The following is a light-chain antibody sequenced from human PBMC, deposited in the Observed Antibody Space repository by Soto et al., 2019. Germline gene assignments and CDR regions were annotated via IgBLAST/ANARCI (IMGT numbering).Light chain of an antibody. Sequence: EIVLTQSPGTLSLSPGERATLSCRASQSVSDMYLAWYQQKPGQAPRLLIYASNRATGIPDRFSGSGSGTDFTLTSSRLEPEDCAVYYCQNDGTSALFGPGTKLEIK. CDR3: QNDGTSAL. V-gene: IGKV3-20*01. J-gene: IGKJ3*01. CDR2: AS. CDR1: QSVSDMY.